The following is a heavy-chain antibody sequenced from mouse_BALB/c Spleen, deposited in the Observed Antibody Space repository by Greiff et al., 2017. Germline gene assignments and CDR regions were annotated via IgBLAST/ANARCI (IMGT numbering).Heavy chain of an antibody. Sequence: EVKLVESGGGLVQPGGSLKLSCAASGFTFSSYGMSWVRQTPDKRLELVATINSNGGSTYYPDSVKGRFTISRDNAKNTLYLQMSSLKSEDTAMYYCARNYGNSPYAMDYWGQGTSVTVSS. CDR1: GFTFSSYG. D-gene: IGHD2-1*01. J-gene: IGHJ4*01. CDR3: ARNYGNSPYAMDY. CDR2: INSNGGST. V-gene: IGHV5-6-3*01.